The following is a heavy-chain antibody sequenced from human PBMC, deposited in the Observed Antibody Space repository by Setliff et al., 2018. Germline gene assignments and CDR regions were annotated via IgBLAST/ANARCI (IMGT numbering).Heavy chain of an antibody. CDR1: GYTFTTYD. CDR3: ARELLFGGVIFGY. J-gene: IGHJ4*02. CDR2: MNPNSGNR. Sequence: ASVKVSCKASGYTFTTYDINWVRQAPGQGLEWMGWMNPNSGNRGYAQKFQDRVTMTRDTSTSTVYMELSSLRSGDTAMYYCARELLFGGVIFGYWGQGTLVTVLL. V-gene: IGHV1-8*02. D-gene: IGHD3-3*01.